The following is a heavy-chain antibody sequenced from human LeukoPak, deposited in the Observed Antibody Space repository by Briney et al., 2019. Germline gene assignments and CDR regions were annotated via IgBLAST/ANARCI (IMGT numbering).Heavy chain of an antibody. CDR3: ARSYDFWSGFDY. Sequence: PSETLSLTCTVSGGSISSYYWSWIRQPPGKGLEWIGYIYYSGSTNYNPSLKGRATISVDTSKNQFSLKLSSVTAADTAVYYCARSYDFWSGFDYWGQGTLVTVSS. J-gene: IGHJ4*02. CDR2: IYYSGST. CDR1: GGSISSYY. D-gene: IGHD3-3*01. V-gene: IGHV4-59*01.